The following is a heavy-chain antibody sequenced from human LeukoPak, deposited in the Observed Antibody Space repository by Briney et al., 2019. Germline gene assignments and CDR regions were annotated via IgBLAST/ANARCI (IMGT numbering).Heavy chain of an antibody. CDR3: AKDSEGVPAAMIPDP. D-gene: IGHD2-2*01. Sequence: GGSLRLSCAASGFTFSSYAMNWVRQAPGKGLEWVAFIRYDGSNKYYADSVKGRFTISRDNSKNTLYLQMNSLRAEDTAVYYCAKDSEGVPAAMIPDPWGQGTLVTVSS. CDR1: GFTFSSYA. V-gene: IGHV3-30*02. J-gene: IGHJ5*02. CDR2: IRYDGSNK.